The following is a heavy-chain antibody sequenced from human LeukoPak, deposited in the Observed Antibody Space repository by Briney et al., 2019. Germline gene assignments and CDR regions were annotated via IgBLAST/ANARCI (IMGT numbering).Heavy chain of an antibody. Sequence: PSETLSLTCTVSGGSISIYYWSWIRQPPGKGLEWIGYIYYSGSTNYNPSLKSRVTISVDTSKNQFSLKLSSVTAADTAVYYCARFKGNYGDYPDAFDIWGQGTMVTVSS. CDR2: IYYSGST. CDR3: ARFKGNYGDYPDAFDI. D-gene: IGHD4-17*01. J-gene: IGHJ3*02. V-gene: IGHV4-59*01. CDR1: GGSISIYY.